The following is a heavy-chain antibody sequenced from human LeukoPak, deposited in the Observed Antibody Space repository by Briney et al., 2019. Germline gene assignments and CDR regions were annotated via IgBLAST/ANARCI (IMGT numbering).Heavy chain of an antibody. V-gene: IGHV3-7*01. CDR1: GFKFSSNW. CDR3: AREGPSVTPYY. Sequence: GGSLRLSCAASGFKFSSNWMSWVRQAPGKGLEWVANIKQDGSEKYYVDSGKDRFTTSRDNAKNSLYLQMNSLRAEDTAVYYCAREGPSVTPYYWGQGTLVTVSS. J-gene: IGHJ4*02. CDR2: IKQDGSEK. D-gene: IGHD4-17*01.